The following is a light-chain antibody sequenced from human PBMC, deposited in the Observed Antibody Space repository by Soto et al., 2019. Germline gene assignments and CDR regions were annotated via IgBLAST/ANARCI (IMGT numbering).Light chain of an antibody. V-gene: IGLV2-8*01. Sequence: QSALTQPPSASGSPGQSVTISGTGTSSDVGAYKYVSWYQQYPGKAPKLMIYEVTKRPSGVPDRFSGSKSGNTASLTVSGLQAEDEADYYCTSYVGNDIWVFGGGTQLTVL. CDR1: SSDVGAYKY. CDR2: EVT. CDR3: TSYVGNDIWV. J-gene: IGLJ7*01.